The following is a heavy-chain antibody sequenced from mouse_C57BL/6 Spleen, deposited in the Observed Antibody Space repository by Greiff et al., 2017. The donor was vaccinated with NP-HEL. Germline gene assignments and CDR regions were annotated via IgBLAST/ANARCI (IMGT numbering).Heavy chain of an antibody. CDR2: IYPRSGNT. J-gene: IGHJ2*01. V-gene: IGHV1-81*01. Sequence: QVQLKESGAELARPGASVKLSCKASGYTFTSYGISWVKQRTGQGLEWIGEIYPRSGNTYYNEKFKGTATLTADKSSSTAYMELRSLTSEDAAVYICARSTTVQPYLDDWGKGTTLTVSS. CDR3: ARSTTVQPYLDD. CDR1: GYTFTSYG. D-gene: IGHD1-1*01.